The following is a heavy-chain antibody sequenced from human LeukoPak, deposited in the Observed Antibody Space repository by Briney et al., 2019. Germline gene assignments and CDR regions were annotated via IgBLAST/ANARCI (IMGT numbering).Heavy chain of an antibody. CDR3: VRHASGEDY. CDR1: GGSVGSSDSY. CDR2: IYYSGNT. Sequence: SETLSLTCTVSGGSVGSSDSYWVWVRQPPGKGLEWVGSIYYSGNTYYNPSLKSRVTMSVDTSKNQFSLKLSSVTAADTAVYYCVRHASGEDYWGQGTLVTVSS. J-gene: IGHJ4*02. V-gene: IGHV4-39*01. D-gene: IGHD2-15*01.